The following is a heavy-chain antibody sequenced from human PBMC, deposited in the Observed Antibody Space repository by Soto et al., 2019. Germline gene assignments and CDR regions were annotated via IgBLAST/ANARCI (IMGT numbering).Heavy chain of an antibody. V-gene: IGHV3-23*01. Sequence: PGGSLRLSCAASGLTFSSYAMSWVRQAPGKGLEWVSIITSDGRTYYADSVKGRFTISRDNSKNTVYLQMNSLRAEDTAVYYCAKDYSTVTTDPLSVVLLDYWGQGALVTVSS. J-gene: IGHJ4*02. CDR1: GLTFSSYA. D-gene: IGHD4-17*01. CDR2: ITSDGRT. CDR3: AKDYSTVTTDPLSVVLLDY.